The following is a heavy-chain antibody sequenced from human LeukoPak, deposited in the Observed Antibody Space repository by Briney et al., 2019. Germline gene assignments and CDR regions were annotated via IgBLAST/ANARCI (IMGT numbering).Heavy chain of an antibody. D-gene: IGHD4-17*01. CDR3: ARVKMTTVPSKYAFDI. J-gene: IGHJ3*02. CDR2: IKQDGSEK. CDR1: GFTFSSYW. V-gene: IGHV3-7*01. Sequence: GGSLRLSCAASGFTFSSYWMSWVRQAPGKGLEWVANIKQDGSEKYYVDPVKGRFTISRDNAKNSLYLQMNSLRAEDTAVYYCARVKMTTVPSKYAFDIWGQGTMVTVSS.